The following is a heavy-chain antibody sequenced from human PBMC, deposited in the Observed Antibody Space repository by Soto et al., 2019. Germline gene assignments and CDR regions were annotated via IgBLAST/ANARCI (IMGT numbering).Heavy chain of an antibody. CDR3: ARAQGSGYPGDGAFDI. CDR1: GFTFSSYS. D-gene: IGHD5-12*01. V-gene: IGHV3-21*01. J-gene: IGHJ3*02. Sequence: EVQLVESGGGLVKPGGSLRLFCQASGFTFSSYSMNWVRQAPGKGLEWVSSISSSSSYIYYADSVKGRFTISRDNAKNSLYLQMNSLRAEDTAMYYCARAQGSGYPGDGAFDIWGQGTMVTVSS. CDR2: ISSSSSYI.